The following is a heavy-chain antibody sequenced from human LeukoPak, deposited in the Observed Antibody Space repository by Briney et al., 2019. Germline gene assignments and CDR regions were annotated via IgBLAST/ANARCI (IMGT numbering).Heavy chain of an antibody. CDR1: GGSISSSDYF. V-gene: IGHV4-39*01. J-gene: IGHJ4*02. D-gene: IGHD2-2*01. CDR2: IYYSGST. CDR3: ARICSTTSCQVDY. Sequence: SETLSLTCTVSGGSISSSDYFWGWIRQPPGKGPEWIGSIYYSGSTYYNPSFKSRVTISVDTSKNQFSLKLSSVTAADTAVYYCARICSTTSCQVDYWGQGTLVTVSS.